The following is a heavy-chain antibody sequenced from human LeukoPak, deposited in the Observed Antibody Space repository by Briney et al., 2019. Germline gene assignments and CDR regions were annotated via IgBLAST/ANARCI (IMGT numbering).Heavy chain of an antibody. CDR3: AELGITMIGGV. CDR2: ISSSGSTI. Sequence: GGSLKLSCATSGFTFTNYAMSWVRQAPGKGLEWVSYISSSGSTIYYADSVKGRFTISRDNAKNSLYLQMNSLRAEDTAVYYCAELGITMIGGVWGKGTTVTISS. D-gene: IGHD3-10*02. V-gene: IGHV3-48*03. CDR1: GFTFTNYA. J-gene: IGHJ6*04.